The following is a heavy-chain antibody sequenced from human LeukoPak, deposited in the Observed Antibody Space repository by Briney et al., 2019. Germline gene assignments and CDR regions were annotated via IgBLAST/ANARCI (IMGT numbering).Heavy chain of an antibody. D-gene: IGHD3-10*01. V-gene: IGHV4-34*01. CDR3: ARGRDQELLWFGESGGAEYGIYV. CDR1: GGSFSGYY. Sequence: PSETLSLTCAVYGGSFSGYYWSWIRQPPGKGLEWIGEINHSGSTNYIPSLKSRVSISVDTSKKQFSLKLSFGTAADTAVYYCARGRDQELLWFGESGGAEYGIYVWGQGNTVTVSS. CDR2: INHSGST. J-gene: IGHJ6*02.